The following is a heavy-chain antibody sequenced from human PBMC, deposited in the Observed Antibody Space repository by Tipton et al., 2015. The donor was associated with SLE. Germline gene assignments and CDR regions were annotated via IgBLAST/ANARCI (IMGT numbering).Heavy chain of an antibody. J-gene: IGHJ3*02. CDR2: IYHSGST. V-gene: IGHV4-38-2*01. Sequence: LRLSCAVSGYSISSGYYWGWIRQPPGKGLEWIGSIYHSGSTYYNPSLKSRVTISVDTSKNQFSLKLSSVTAADTAVYYCARALGKSDAFDIWGQGTMVTVSS. CDR3: ARALGKSDAFDI. CDR1: GYSISSGYY.